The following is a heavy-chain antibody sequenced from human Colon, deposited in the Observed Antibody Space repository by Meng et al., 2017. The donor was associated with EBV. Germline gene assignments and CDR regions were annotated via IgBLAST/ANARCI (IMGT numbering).Heavy chain of an antibody. CDR2: INHSGST. CDR3: ARGLAWFRELLSINWFDP. J-gene: IGHJ5*02. CDR1: GGSFSGYY. D-gene: IGHD3-10*01. V-gene: IGHV4-34*02. Sequence: QVLHPLGCQGLFKPSSTLSPSCDVNGGSFSGYYWTWIGQPPGKGLEWIGEINHSGSTNYTPSLKSRVTISVDTSKNQFSLKLSSVTAADTAVYYCARGLAWFRELLSINWFDPWGQGTLVTVSS.